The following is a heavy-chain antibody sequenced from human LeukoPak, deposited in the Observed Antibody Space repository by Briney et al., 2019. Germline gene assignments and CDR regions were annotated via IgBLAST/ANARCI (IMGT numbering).Heavy chain of an antibody. V-gene: IGHV4-4*07. J-gene: IGHJ5*02. Sequence: SSETLSLTCTVSGGSISSYYWSWIRQPAGKGLEWIGRIYTSGSTNYNPSLKSRVTMSVDTSKNQFSLKLSSVTAADTAVYYCARGGGHYYDSSGYLPDWFDPWGQGTLATVSS. D-gene: IGHD3-22*01. CDR1: GGSISSYY. CDR2: IYTSGST. CDR3: ARGGGHYYDSSGYLPDWFDP.